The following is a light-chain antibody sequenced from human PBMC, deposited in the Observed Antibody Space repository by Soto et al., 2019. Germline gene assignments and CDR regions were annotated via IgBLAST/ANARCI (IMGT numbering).Light chain of an antibody. J-gene: IGKJ1*01. V-gene: IGKV1-5*03. CDR3: QHYHSYPWT. Sequence: DIQMTQSPSTLSASVGDRVTITCRASQSISTLLAWYQQKPGKAPNLLIYEASTLESGVPSEFSVSGSGTDFTLTISSLQPDDFATYYCQHYHSYPWTFGQGTKVEIK. CDR2: EAS. CDR1: QSISTL.